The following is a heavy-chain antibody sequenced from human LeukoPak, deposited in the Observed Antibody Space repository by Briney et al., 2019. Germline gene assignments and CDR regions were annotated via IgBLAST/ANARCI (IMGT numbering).Heavy chain of an antibody. J-gene: IGHJ4*02. CDR2: ISANNGEI. Sequence: ASVTVSCKASGYTSTNYGISWVRQAPGQGLEWMSWISANNGEIRYAQNFQGRVTMTTDTSTTTAYMELRSLRSDDTAVYYCARVPPSAHQLFCSDYWGQGTQVTVSS. D-gene: IGHD2-2*01. V-gene: IGHV1-18*04. CDR3: ARVPPSAHQLFCSDY. CDR1: GYTSTNYG.